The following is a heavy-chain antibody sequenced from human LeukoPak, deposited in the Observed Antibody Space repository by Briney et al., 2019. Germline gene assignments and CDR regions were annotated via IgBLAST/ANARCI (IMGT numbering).Heavy chain of an antibody. D-gene: IGHD6-13*01. CDR1: GFSLSSSGVG. J-gene: IGHJ4*02. CDR2: IYWDDDK. CDR3: AHRQSYSSSWPWAY. V-gene: IGHV2-5*02. Sequence: SGPTLVNPTQTLTLTCTFSGFSLSSSGVGVAWIRQPPGKALEWLALIYWDDDKRYSPSLQSRLTITKDTSRNQVVLTLTNMDPVDTATYYCAHRQSYSSSWPWAYWGQGTLVTVSS.